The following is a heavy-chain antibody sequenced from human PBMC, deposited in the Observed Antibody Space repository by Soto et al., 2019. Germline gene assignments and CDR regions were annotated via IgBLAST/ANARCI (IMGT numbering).Heavy chain of an antibody. D-gene: IGHD6-6*01. J-gene: IGHJ6*02. CDR1: GGSISSSYW. CDR3: ARAAYSSSSYYYYYGMDV. Sequence: PSETLSLTCAVSGGSISSSYWMSWVRQAPGKGLEWVANIKQDGSEKYYVDSVKGRFTISRDNAKNSLYLQMNSLRAEDTAVYYCARAAYSSSSYYYYYGMDVWGQGTTVTVSS. CDR2: IKQDGSEK. V-gene: IGHV3-7*03.